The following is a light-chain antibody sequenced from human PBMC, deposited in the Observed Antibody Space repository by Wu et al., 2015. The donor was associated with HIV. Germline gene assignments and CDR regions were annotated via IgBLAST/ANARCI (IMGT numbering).Light chain of an antibody. Sequence: VMTQFPATLSLSAGDRATLSCRASQSVNTKVAWYQQKPGQAPRLLVYGPSIRATGVPARFTGSGSGTDFTLTITSLQSEDFAVYYCQQYNNWPRSFGQGTKLEIK. CDR3: QQYNNWPRS. CDR2: GPS. J-gene: IGKJ2*03. CDR1: QSVNTK. V-gene: IGKV3-15*01.